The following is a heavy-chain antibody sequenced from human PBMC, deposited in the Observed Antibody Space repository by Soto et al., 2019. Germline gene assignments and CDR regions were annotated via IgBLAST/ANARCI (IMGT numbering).Heavy chain of an antibody. J-gene: IGHJ6*02. V-gene: IGHV5-51*01. CDR2: IYPGDSDT. Sequence: PGESLKISCKGSGYTFTNYWIGWVRQMPGKGLEWMGIIYPGDSDTKYNPSFPGQVTISADKSITTTYPQWSSLKASDTAIYYCAASIFYYGMDVWGQGTTVTVSS. CDR1: GYTFTNYW. CDR3: AASIFYYGMDV.